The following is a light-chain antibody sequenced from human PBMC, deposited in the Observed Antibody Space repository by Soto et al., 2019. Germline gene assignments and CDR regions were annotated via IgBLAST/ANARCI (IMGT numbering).Light chain of an antibody. CDR3: QQYNSGPKYT. J-gene: IGKJ2*01. V-gene: IGKV3-15*01. Sequence: EIVMTQSPATLSVSPGERATLSCMASQSFSSNLAWYQQKPGQAPRLHIYGASTRATGIPARFSGSRSGTEFNLTISSLQSEDFACYYYQQYNSGPKYTFGQGTKPEFK. CDR2: GAS. CDR1: QSFSSN.